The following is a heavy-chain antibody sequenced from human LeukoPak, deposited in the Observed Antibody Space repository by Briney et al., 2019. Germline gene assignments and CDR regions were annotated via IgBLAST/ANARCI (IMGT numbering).Heavy chain of an antibody. J-gene: IGHJ4*02. CDR2: ITGDGSST. V-gene: IGHV3-74*01. CDR3: ARASTSGDYDY. CDR1: GFTFSTYW. Sequence: PAGSLTLSCPASGFTFSTYWMHWVRQPPGKGLVWVSSITGDGSSTRYADAVKGRFTISRDNAKNTLYLQMNGLRAEDTAVYYCARASTSGDYDYWRQGTLVTVSS. D-gene: IGHD4-17*01.